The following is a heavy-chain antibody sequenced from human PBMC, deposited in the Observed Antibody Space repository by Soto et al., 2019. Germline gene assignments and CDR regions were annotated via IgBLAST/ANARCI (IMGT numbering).Heavy chain of an antibody. CDR2: IKQDGSDK. Sequence: HPGGSLRLSCVASGYTFSNYWMTWVRQAPGKWLEWVANIKQDGSDKGYVDSVKGRFTISRDNAKNSLFLQLSSLRGEDTAVYYCARERGSKSLDVWGQGTTVTVSS. CDR1: GYTFSNYW. D-gene: IGHD2-15*01. J-gene: IGHJ6*02. CDR3: ARERGSKSLDV. V-gene: IGHV3-7*03.